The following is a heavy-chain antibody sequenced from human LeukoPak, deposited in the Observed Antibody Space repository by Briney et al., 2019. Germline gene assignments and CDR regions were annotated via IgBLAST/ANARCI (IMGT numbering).Heavy chain of an antibody. J-gene: IGHJ5*02. D-gene: IGHD6-13*01. CDR3: AKGDSSSWYSWFDP. CDR1: GFTFDDYA. V-gene: IGHV3-9*03. CDR2: ISWNSGSI. Sequence: GRSLRLSCAASGFTFDDYAMHWVRQAPGKGLEWVSGISWNSGSIGYADSVKGRFTISRDNAKNSLYLQMNSLRAEDMALYYCAKGDSSSWYSWFDPWGQGTLVTVSS.